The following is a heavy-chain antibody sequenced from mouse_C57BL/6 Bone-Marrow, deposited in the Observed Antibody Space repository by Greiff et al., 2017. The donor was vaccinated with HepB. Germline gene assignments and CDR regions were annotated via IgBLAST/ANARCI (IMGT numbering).Heavy chain of an antibody. D-gene: IGHD3-3*01. Sequence: EVKLMESGGGLVQPGGSLKLSCAASGFTFSDYYMYWVRQTPEKRLEWVAYISNGGGSTYYPDTVKGRFTISRDNAKNTLYLQMSRLKSEDTAMYYCARRGGTGWFAYWGQGTLVTVSA. CDR1: GFTFSDYY. CDR2: ISNGGGST. V-gene: IGHV5-12*01. J-gene: IGHJ3*01. CDR3: ARRGGTGWFAY.